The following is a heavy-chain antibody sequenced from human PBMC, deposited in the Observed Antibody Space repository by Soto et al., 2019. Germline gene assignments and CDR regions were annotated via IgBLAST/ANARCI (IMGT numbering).Heavy chain of an antibody. V-gene: IGHV3-23*01. J-gene: IGHJ4*02. CDR1: GFPFAPST. Sequence: GGSLRLSCGASGFPFAPSTMSWVRQAPGKGLEWVSTISVSVGSTYSADSVQGRFTVSSDISDNTLFLRMTSLTADDTAVYFCAKRDVPHSTSNAYFYDHWGRGVLVTVSS. CDR2: ISVSVGST. D-gene: IGHD2-21*02. CDR3: AKRDVPHSTSNAYFYDH.